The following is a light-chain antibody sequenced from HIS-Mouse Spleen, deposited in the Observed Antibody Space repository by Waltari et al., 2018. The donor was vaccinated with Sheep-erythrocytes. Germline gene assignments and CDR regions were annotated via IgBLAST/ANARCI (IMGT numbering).Light chain of an antibody. V-gene: IGLV1-44*01. J-gene: IGLJ3*02. CDR3: AAWDDSLNGWV. CDR2: SNN. Sequence: QSVLTQPPSASGTPGHRVTISCSGSSSNIGSTTVNLYQQLPGTAPKLLIYSNNQRPSGVPDRFSGSKSGTSASLAISGLQSEDEADYYCAAWDDSLNGWVFGGGTKLTVL. CDR1: SSNIGSTT.